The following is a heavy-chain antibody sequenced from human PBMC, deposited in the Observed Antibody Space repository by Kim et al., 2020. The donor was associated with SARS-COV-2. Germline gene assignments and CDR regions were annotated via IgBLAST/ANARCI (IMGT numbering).Heavy chain of an antibody. CDR1: GGSISSYY. V-gene: IGHV4-59*08. CDR3: ARNYYDSSGYYPDYWYFDL. J-gene: IGHJ2*01. D-gene: IGHD3-22*01. Sequence: SETLSLTCTVSGGSISSYYWSWIRQPPGKGLEWIGYIYYSGSTNYNPSLKSRVTISVDTSKNQFSLKLSSVTAADTAVYYCARNYYDSSGYYPDYWYFDL. CDR2: IYYSGST.